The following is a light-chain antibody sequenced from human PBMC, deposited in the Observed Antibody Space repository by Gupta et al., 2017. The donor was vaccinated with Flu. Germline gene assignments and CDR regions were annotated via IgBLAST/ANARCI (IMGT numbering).Light chain of an antibody. CDR2: GAY. Sequence: EIVLAQSPGTLSLSPGERATLSCRASQSISSNSLVWYQQKPGQAPRRRIFGAYTRATGSPDRFSGSGSGTESGTDFTLTISTLEPEDYAVYYCQQYGDLPQNRFGQGTRLEIK. V-gene: IGKV3-20*01. J-gene: IGKJ5*01. CDR3: QQYGDLPQNR. CDR1: QSISSNS.